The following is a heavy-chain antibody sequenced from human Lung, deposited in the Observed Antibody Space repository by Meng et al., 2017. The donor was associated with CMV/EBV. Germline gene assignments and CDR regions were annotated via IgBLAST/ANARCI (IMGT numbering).Heavy chain of an antibody. V-gene: IGHV3-20*04. D-gene: IGHD6-6*01. CDR3: ARGRGAARPGYFDY. Sequence: GGSLRLXCAASGFTFDDYGMSWVRQAPGKGLEWVSGINWNGGSTGYADSVKGRFTISRDNAKNSLYLQMNSLRAEDTALYYCARGRGAARPGYFDYWGQGNXVNGAS. J-gene: IGHJ4*02. CDR1: GFTFDDYG. CDR2: INWNGGST.